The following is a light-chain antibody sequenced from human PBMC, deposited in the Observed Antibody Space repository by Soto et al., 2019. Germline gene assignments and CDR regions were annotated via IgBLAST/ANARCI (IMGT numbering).Light chain of an antibody. J-gene: IGLJ3*02. CDR1: SSDVGRYNY. Sequence: QSALTQPASVSGSPGQSITISCTGTSSDVGRYNYVSWYQQHPGKAPKLMIYEVSNRPSGVSNRFSASKSGNTASLNISGLQAEDEADYYCTSYTSSTTGVFGGGTKLAVL. CDR3: TSYTSSTTGV. V-gene: IGLV2-14*01. CDR2: EVS.